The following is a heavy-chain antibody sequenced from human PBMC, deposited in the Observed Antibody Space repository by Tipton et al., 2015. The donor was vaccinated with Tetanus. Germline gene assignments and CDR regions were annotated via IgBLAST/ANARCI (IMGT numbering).Heavy chain of an antibody. CDR1: GGSVSSESYY. Sequence: TLSLTCTVSGGSVSSESYYWAWIRQTPGKGLEWIGSIYYGGNTHYNPSLKSRLTMAVDTSKTQVSLKLSSVTAADTAVYYCATGRRTVGFDYWGQGALVTVSS. D-gene: IGHD4-23*01. J-gene: IGHJ4*02. CDR2: IYYGGNT. V-gene: IGHV4-39*01. CDR3: ATGRRTVGFDY.